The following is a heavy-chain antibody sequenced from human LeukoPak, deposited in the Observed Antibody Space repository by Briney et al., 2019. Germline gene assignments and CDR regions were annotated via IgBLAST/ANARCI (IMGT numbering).Heavy chain of an antibody. CDR2: ISGSGGST. Sequence: GGSLRLSCAASGFIFSSYAMSWVRQAPGKGLEWVSGISGSGGSTYYADSVKGRFTISRDNSKNTLYLQMNSLRVEDTAVYYCAKGSGDSCFSPLDSWGQGTLVTVSS. CDR3: AKGSGDSCFSPLDS. D-gene: IGHD2-15*01. V-gene: IGHV3-23*01. J-gene: IGHJ4*02. CDR1: GFIFSSYA.